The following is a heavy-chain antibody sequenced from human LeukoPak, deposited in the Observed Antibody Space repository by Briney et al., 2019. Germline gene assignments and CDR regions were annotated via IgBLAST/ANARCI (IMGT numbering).Heavy chain of an antibody. CDR3: AKGRLGAGYSSDYYFDY. CDR2: ITSSGGRI. D-gene: IGHD6-19*01. CDR1: GFTFSSYA. J-gene: IGHJ4*02. V-gene: IGHV3-23*01. Sequence: GGSLRLSCAASGFTFSSYAMSWVRQAPGKGLEWVSAITSSGGRIYYADSVKGRFTISRDDSTNTLYLQMNSLRAEDTAVYYCAKGRLGAGYSSDYYFDYWGQGTLVTVSS.